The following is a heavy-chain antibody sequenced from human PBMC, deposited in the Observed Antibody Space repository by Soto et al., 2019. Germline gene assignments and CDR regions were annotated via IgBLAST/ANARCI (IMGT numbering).Heavy chain of an antibody. Sequence: GESLKISCKGSGYSFTSYWIGWVRQMPGKGLEWMGIIYPGDSDTRYSPSFQGQVTISADKSISTAYLQWSSLKASDTAMYYCARTDSSGHHDVMSDYWGQGTLVTVSS. CDR3: ARTDSSGHHDVMSDY. CDR2: IYPGDSDT. J-gene: IGHJ4*02. D-gene: IGHD6-19*01. V-gene: IGHV5-51*01. CDR1: GYSFTSYW.